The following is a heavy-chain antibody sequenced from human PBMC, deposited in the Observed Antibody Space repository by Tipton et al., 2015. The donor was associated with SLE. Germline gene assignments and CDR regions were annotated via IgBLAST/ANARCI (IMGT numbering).Heavy chain of an antibody. J-gene: IGHJ6*02. CDR2: INHSGTT. CDR3: AMGQGEPALAF. Sequence: LRLSCAVYGGSSSSFYWNWVRQPPGKGLEWVGGINHSGTTNYKPSLKSRVTISVDTTKSQFSLKLSSVTAADTAGYYCAMGQGEPALAFWGQGTTVTVSS. D-gene: IGHD3-16*01. V-gene: IGHV4-34*01. CDR1: GGSSSSFY.